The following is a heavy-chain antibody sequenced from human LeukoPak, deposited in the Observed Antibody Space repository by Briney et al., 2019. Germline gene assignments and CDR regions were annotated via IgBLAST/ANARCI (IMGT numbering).Heavy chain of an antibody. J-gene: IGHJ4*02. V-gene: IGHV3-23*01. CDR2: ISSSGDST. Sequence: SGGSLRLSCAASGFTFSNYAMGWVRQAPGKGLEWVSSISSSGDSTFYADSVKGRFTISRDTSKNTLSLQMNSLRDDDTAAYHCARDPWGIGPAFDYWGRGTLVTVSS. CDR3: ARDPWGIGPAFDY. CDR1: GFTFSNYA. D-gene: IGHD1-26*01.